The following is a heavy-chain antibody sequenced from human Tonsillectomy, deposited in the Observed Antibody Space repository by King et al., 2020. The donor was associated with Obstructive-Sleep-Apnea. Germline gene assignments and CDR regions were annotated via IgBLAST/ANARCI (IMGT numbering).Heavy chain of an antibody. J-gene: IGHJ4*02. V-gene: IGHV5-51*01. D-gene: IGHD3-3*01. CDR1: GYDFTTYY. Sequence: QLVQSGSELKKPGESLKISCKGSGYDFTTYYIDWVRQKPGKGPEWLGAIYPGDSETRYNPSLQGQVTLSADKSISTAFLQWSSLKASDTAIYYCARQPLRPLEWPTPPYDYWGQGTLVTVSS. CDR2: IYPGDSET. CDR3: ARQPLRPLEWPTPPYDY.